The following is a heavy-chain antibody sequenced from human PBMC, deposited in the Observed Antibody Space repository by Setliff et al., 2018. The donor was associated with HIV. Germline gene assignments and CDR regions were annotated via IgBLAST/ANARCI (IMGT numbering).Heavy chain of an antibody. J-gene: IGHJ4*02. CDR2: IYPGDSDT. CDR3: ARHISYDGSDDQSRGYFDY. CDR1: GYTFTSYW. D-gene: IGHD3-22*01. V-gene: IGHV5-51*01. Sequence: PGEYLKISCKVSGYTFTSYWIGWVRQKPGKGLEWMGIIYPGDSDTRYSPSFPGQVTISAAKSISTAYLQWSSLKASDTSIYYCARHISYDGSDDQSRGYFDYWGRGTLVTVSS.